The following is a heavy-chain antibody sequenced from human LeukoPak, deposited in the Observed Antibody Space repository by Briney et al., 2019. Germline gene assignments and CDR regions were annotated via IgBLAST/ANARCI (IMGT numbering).Heavy chain of an antibody. CDR3: ARAGPTATRLSPGGSFDY. Sequence: AAVKVSCKASGYTFTGYYIHWVRQARGRGLEWMGCINPDSGVSTYARKLQGRVTTTRDTPISTASLELRSLKSDDTAVYYCARAGPTATRLSPGGSFDYWGQGTLVTVSS. CDR2: INPDSGVS. J-gene: IGHJ4*02. D-gene: IGHD6-6*01. CDR1: GYTFTGYY. V-gene: IGHV1-2*02.